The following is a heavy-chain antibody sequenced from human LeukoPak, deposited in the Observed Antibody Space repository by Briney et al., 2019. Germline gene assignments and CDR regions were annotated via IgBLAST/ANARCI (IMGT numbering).Heavy chain of an antibody. CDR3: ARVMANDYGDYDPFCYFDY. Sequence: SETLSLTCAVYGGSFSGYYWSWIRQPPGKGLEWIGEINHSGSTNYNPSLKSRVTISVDTSKNQFSLKLSSVTAADTAVYYCARVMANDYGDYDPFCYFDYWGQGTLVTVSS. D-gene: IGHD4-17*01. J-gene: IGHJ4*02. CDR1: GGSFSGYY. CDR2: INHSGST. V-gene: IGHV4-34*01.